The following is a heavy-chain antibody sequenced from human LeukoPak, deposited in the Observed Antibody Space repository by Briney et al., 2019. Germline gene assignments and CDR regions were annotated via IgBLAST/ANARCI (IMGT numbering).Heavy chain of an antibody. V-gene: IGHV3-21*01. CDR2: IIYDGRHT. Sequence: GGSLRLSCTASGFTFRMYAMSWVRQAPGKGLESVASIIYDGRHTYYAASVKGRFTISRDNAKNSLYLQMNSLRAEDTAVYYCARVGTAYGDNNWFDPWGQGTLVTVSS. J-gene: IGHJ5*02. CDR1: GFTFRMYA. CDR3: ARVGTAYGDNNWFDP. D-gene: IGHD4-17*01.